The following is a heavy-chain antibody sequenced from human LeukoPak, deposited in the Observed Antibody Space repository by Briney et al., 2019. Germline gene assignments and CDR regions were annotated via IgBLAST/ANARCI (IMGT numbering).Heavy chain of an antibody. D-gene: IGHD6-13*01. J-gene: IGHJ4*02. CDR1: GYTFTSYG. CDR2: INGGNGNT. CDR3: ARVYSSSWYERFDY. Sequence: ASVRVSCKASGYTFTSYGISWVRQAPGQRLEWMGWINGGNGNTKYSQKFQGRVTITRDTSASTAYMELSSLRSEDTAVYYCARVYSSSWYERFDYWGQGTLVTVSS. V-gene: IGHV1-3*01.